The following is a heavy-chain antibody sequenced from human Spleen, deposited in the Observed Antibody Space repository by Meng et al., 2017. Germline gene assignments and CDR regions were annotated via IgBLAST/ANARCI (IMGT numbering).Heavy chain of an antibody. Sequence: QLLQSGPEVKQHGASLKVSCKASDYTFIGYGVCWVRQAPGQGLEWMAWLGAHPGDTSFAPKFLGRVTVTADTATATAYMELRSLRSDDTAVYYCAKGTPGRSYCDYWGLGTLVTVSS. CDR2: LGAHPGDT. CDR1: DYTFIGYG. V-gene: IGHV1-18*01. D-gene: IGHD3-10*01. J-gene: IGHJ4*02. CDR3: AKGTPGRSYCDY.